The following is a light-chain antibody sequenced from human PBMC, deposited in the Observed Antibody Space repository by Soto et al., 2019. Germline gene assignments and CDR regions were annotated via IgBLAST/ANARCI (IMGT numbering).Light chain of an antibody. CDR1: TSNIESHP. J-gene: IGLJ1*01. CDR2: TNN. Sequence: QSALTQSPSASGTPGQRIIISCSGSTSNIESHPVNWFQQVPGAAPKLLIKTNNQRPSGVPDRFSGSKSGASASLAISGLQSEDEATYYCATWDDSRNGVFGSGTKVTVL. V-gene: IGLV1-44*01. CDR3: ATWDDSRNGV.